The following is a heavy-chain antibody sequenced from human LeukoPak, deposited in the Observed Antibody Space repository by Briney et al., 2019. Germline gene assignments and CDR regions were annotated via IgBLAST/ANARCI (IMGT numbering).Heavy chain of an antibody. CDR1: GFTFSSYA. CDR3: ARDYATVVPDAFDI. CDR2: ISYDGSNK. D-gene: IGHD4-23*01. Sequence: GGSLRLSCAASGFTFSSYAMHWVRQAPGKGLEWVAVISYDGSNKYYADSVKGRFTISRDNSKNTLYLQMNSLRAEDTAVYYCARDYATVVPDAFDIWGQGTMVTVSS. V-gene: IGHV3-30*04. J-gene: IGHJ3*02.